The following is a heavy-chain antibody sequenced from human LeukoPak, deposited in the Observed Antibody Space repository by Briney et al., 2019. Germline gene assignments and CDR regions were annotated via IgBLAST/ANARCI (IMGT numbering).Heavy chain of an antibody. J-gene: IGHJ4*02. CDR1: GGSFSGYY. D-gene: IGHD3-10*01. CDR2: IYYSVTT. V-gene: IGHV4-34*01. Sequence: SETLSLTCAVYGGSFSGYYWGWIRQPPGKGLEWIGSIYYSVTTYYNPSLKSRVTISVDTSKNQFSLKLSSVTAADTAVYYCARQTGSGLFSLPGGQGTLVTVSS. CDR3: ARQTGSGLFSLP.